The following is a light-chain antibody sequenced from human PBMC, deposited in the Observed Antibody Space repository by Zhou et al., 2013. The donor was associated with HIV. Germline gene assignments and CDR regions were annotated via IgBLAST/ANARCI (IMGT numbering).Light chain of an antibody. CDR2: AAS. Sequence: AIQLTQSPSSLSASVGDRVTITCRASQGISSSVAWYQLKPGKAPNLLIYAASTLESGVPSRFSGSGSGTAFTLTISSLQPEDFATYYCQQYQTYPWTFGQGTKVEIK. V-gene: IGKV1-13*02. J-gene: IGKJ1*01. CDR1: QGISSS. CDR3: QQYQTYPWT.